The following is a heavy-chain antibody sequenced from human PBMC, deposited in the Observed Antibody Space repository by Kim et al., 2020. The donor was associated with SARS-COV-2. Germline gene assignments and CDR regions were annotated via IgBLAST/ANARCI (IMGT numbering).Heavy chain of an antibody. V-gene: IGHV3-48*03. CDR2: ISGGGGAK. CDR1: GFTFTNYA. Sequence: GGSLRLSCAASGFTFTNYAMNWVRQAPGKGPEWVSYISGGGGAKYYADSVKGRFSISRDNAKNSLYLQMNSLRAEDTGIYYCALERENFYFGMDVWGQGTTVTVS. CDR3: ALERENFYFGMDV. J-gene: IGHJ6*02.